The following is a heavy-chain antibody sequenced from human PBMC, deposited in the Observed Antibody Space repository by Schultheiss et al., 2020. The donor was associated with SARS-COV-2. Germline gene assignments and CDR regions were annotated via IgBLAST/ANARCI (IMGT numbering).Heavy chain of an antibody. CDR2: ISAYNGNT. Sequence: ASVKVSCKASGYTFTSYGISWVRQAPGQGLEWMGWISAYNGNTNYAQKLQGRVTMTTDTSTSTAYMELRSLRSDDTAVYYCASADPPDSGWFSGYFDYWGQGTLVTVSS. CDR3: ASADPPDSGWFSGYFDY. CDR1: GYTFTSYG. V-gene: IGHV1-18*01. D-gene: IGHD6-19*01. J-gene: IGHJ4*02.